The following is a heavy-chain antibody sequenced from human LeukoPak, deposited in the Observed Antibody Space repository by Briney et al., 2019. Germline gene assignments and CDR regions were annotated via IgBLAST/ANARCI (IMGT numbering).Heavy chain of an antibody. CDR1: GGSISSGSYY. Sequence: PSQTLSLTCTVSGGSISSGSYYWSWIRQPAGKGLEWIGRVYSSGSTDYNPSLKSRLSISVDTSKIQFSLRLSSVTVADTAVYYCARTPLRGATFFTSYPNWFDTWGQGTLVTVSS. CDR2: VYSSGST. V-gene: IGHV4-61*02. CDR3: ARTPLRGATFFTSYPNWFDT. J-gene: IGHJ5*02. D-gene: IGHD3-10*01.